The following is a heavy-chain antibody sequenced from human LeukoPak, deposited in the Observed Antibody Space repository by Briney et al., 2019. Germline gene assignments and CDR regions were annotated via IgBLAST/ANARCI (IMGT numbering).Heavy chain of an antibody. J-gene: IGHJ4*02. CDR2: INHSGST. CDR1: GGSFSGYY. D-gene: IGHD5-18*01. CDR3: ARDTYSHYFDY. V-gene: IGHV4-34*01. Sequence: PSETLSLTCAVYGGSFSGYYWSWIRQPPGKGLEWIGEINHSGSTNYNPSLKSRVTLSVDTSKNQFSLKLSSVTAADTAVYYCARDTYSHYFDYWGQGTLVTVSS.